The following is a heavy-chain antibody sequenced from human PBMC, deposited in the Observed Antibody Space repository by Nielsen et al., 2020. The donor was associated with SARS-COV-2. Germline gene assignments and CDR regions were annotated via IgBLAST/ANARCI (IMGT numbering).Heavy chain of an antibody. CDR1: GDSVSSNSAA. J-gene: IGHJ6*02. Sequence: SETLSLTCAISGDSVSSNSAAWNWIRQSPSRGLEWLGRTYYRSKWYNDYAVSVKSRITINPDTSKNQFSLQLNSVTPEDTAVYYCARDSYYYGSGSYGYHYYYYGMDVWGQGTTVTVSS. CDR3: ARDSYYYGSGSYGYHYYYYGMDV. CDR2: TYYRSKWYN. V-gene: IGHV6-1*01. D-gene: IGHD3-10*01.